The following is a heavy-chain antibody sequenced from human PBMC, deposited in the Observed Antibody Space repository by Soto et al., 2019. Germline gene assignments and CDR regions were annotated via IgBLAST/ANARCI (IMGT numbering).Heavy chain of an antibody. Sequence: PSETLSLTCTVSGGSISSGDYYWSWIRQPPGKGLEWIGYIYYSGSTYYNPPLKSRVTISVDTSKNHFSLKLSSVTAADTAVYYCASYGDNWFDPWGQGTLVTVSS. J-gene: IGHJ5*02. D-gene: IGHD2-21*01. CDR1: GGSISSGDYY. CDR3: ASYGDNWFDP. CDR2: IYYSGST. V-gene: IGHV4-30-4*01.